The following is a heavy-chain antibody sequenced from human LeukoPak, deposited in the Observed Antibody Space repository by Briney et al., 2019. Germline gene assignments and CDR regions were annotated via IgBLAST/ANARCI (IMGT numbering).Heavy chain of an antibody. V-gene: IGHV3-74*01. Sequence: GGSLRLSCAASGFTFSSYWMHWVRQVPGKGLVWVSRINSDGSSTSYADSVKGRFTISRDNAKNTLYVQMNSLRAEDTAVYYCSTGSGQAFDIWGRGTMVTVSS. CDR2: INSDGSST. CDR3: STGSGQAFDI. CDR1: GFTFSSYW. D-gene: IGHD3-10*01. J-gene: IGHJ3*02.